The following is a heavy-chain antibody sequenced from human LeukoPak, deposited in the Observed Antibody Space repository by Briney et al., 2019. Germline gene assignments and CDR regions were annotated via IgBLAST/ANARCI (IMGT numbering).Heavy chain of an antibody. Sequence: ASVKVSCKASGYTFTGYYMHWVRQAPGQGLEWMGWINPNSGGTNYAQKFQGRVTMTRDTSISTAYMELSRLRSDDTAVYYCARDKIIAAAGGDFSYYYMDVWGKGTTVTASS. CDR3: ARDKIIAAAGGDFSYYYMDV. J-gene: IGHJ6*03. CDR1: GYTFTGYY. D-gene: IGHD6-13*01. V-gene: IGHV1-2*02. CDR2: INPNSGGT.